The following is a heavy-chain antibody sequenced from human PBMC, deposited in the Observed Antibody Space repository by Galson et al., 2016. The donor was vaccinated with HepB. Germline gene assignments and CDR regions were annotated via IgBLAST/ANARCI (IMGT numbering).Heavy chain of an antibody. CDR2: ISSGSTTI. D-gene: IGHD2/OR15-2a*01. CDR3: ARALGRWSHTFFYNYYGMDV. CDR1: GFTFSSFG. V-gene: IGHV3-48*04. Sequence: SLRLSCAASGFTFSSFGMHWVRQAPGKGLEWLSYISSGSTTIYYADSVKGRFTISRDNAKNSLYLQMNSLRAEDTAMYYCARALGRWSHTFFYNYYGMDVWGQGTTVTVSS. J-gene: IGHJ6*02.